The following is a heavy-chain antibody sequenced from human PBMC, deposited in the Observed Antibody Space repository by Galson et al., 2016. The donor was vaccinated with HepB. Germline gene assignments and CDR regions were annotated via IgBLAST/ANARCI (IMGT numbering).Heavy chain of an antibody. Sequence: SLRLSCAASGFTSSNYAMTWVRQAPGKGLEWVSVISGSGGTTYYADSVKGRFTISRDTSENTLYLQMNSLRAEDTAVYYCAKGGYYYDSGRLAVDWGQGTLVTVSS. V-gene: IGHV3-23*01. D-gene: IGHD3-22*01. CDR2: ISGSGGTT. CDR1: GFTSSNYA. CDR3: AKGGYYYDSGRLAVD. J-gene: IGHJ4*02.